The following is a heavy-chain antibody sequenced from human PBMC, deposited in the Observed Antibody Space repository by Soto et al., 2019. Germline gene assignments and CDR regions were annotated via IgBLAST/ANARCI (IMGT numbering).Heavy chain of an antibody. CDR2: IYYSGST. D-gene: IGHD3-3*01. Sequence: SETLSLTCTVSGGSISSSSYYWGWIRQPPGKGLEWIGSIYYSGSTYYNPSLKSRVTISVDTSKNQFSLKLSSVTAADTAVYYCARHEGGYDFWSGYYGYWGQGTLVTVSS. J-gene: IGHJ4*02. V-gene: IGHV4-39*01. CDR3: ARHEGGYDFWSGYYGY. CDR1: GGSISSSSYY.